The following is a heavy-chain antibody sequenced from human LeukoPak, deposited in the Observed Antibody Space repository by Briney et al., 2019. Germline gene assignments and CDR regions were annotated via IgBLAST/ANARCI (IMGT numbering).Heavy chain of an antibody. CDR3: ARDFRGARDGYNRRAFDI. J-gene: IGHJ3*02. Sequence: SETLSLTCTVSGGSISSGSYYWSWIRQPAGKGLEWIGRIYTSGSTNYNPSLKSRVTISVDTSKNQFSLKLSSVTAADTAVYYCARDFRGARDGYNRRAFDIWGQGTMVTVSS. CDR1: GGSISSGSYY. V-gene: IGHV4-61*02. D-gene: IGHD5-24*01. CDR2: IYTSGST.